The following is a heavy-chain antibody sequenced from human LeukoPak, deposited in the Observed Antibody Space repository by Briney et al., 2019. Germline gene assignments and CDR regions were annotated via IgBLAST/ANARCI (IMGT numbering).Heavy chain of an antibody. V-gene: IGHV3-48*02. CDR1: GLTFSSYS. D-gene: IGHD5-18*01. J-gene: IGHJ1*01. CDR2: ISSSSSTI. Sequence: PGGSLRLSCAASGLTFSSYSMNWVRQAPGKGLEWVSYISSSSSTIFYADSVKGRFTISRDNAKNSLYLQMNSLGDEDTAVYYCARADSYGPAEYFQHWGQGTLVTVSS. CDR3: ARADSYGPAEYFQH.